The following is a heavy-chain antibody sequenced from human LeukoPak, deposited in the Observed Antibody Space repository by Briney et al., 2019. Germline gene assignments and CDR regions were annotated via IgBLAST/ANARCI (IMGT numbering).Heavy chain of an antibody. CDR2: MNEDGSVT. CDR1: GFSIRSSW. V-gene: IGHV3-7*01. CDR3: ARDPAWGAIDY. D-gene: IGHD7-27*01. Sequence: QPGGSLRLSYAVSGFSIRSSWMSWVRQTPGKGLEWVADMNEDGSVTWYADSVKGRFTVSRDNAKNSVDLQMSSLRAEDTAVYYCARDPAWGAIDYWGQGTLVTVSS. J-gene: IGHJ4*02.